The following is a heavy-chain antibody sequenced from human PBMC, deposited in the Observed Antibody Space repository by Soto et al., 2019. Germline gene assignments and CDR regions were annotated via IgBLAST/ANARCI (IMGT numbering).Heavy chain of an antibody. CDR2: IIPIFGTA. J-gene: IGHJ5*02. Sequence: QVQLVQSGAEVKKPGSSVKVSCKASGGTFSSYAISWVRQAPGQRLEWMGGIIPIFGTANYAQKFQGRVTITADESTSTVYMELSSLRSEDTAVYYCARAPYYYDSSGYYYWFDHWGQGTLVTVSS. CDR1: GGTFSSYA. CDR3: ARAPYYYDSSGYYYWFDH. D-gene: IGHD3-22*01. V-gene: IGHV1-69*01.